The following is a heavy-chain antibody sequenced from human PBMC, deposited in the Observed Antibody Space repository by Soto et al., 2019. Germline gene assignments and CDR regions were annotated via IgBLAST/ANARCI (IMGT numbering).Heavy chain of an antibody. CDR1: GFTFSSYD. V-gene: IGHV3-13*01. J-gene: IGHJ3*02. D-gene: IGHD2-15*01. CDR2: IGTAGDT. CDR3: ARDPEYCSGGSCYSISVSPFDI. Sequence: GGSLRLSCAASGFTFSSYDMHWVRQATGKGLEWVSAIGTAGDTYYPGSVKGRFTISRDNAKNSLYLQMNSLRAEDTAVYYCARDPEYCSGGSCYSISVSPFDIWGQGTMVTVSS.